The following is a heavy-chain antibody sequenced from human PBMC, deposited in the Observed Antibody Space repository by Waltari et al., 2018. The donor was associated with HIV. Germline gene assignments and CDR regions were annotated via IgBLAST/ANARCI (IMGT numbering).Heavy chain of an antibody. D-gene: IGHD5-18*01. CDR1: GGSISSGSYY. CDR3: ASQYSYGLRPNFFDY. V-gene: IGHV4-61*02. CDR2: IYTSGTT. J-gene: IGHJ4*02. Sequence: QVQLQESGPGLVKPSQTLSLTCSVSGGSISSGSYYWSWIRQPAGKGLEWIGRIYTSGTTNYNPSIKSRVSISVDTSKNQFSLKLSSVTAADTAVYYCASQYSYGLRPNFFDYWGQGTLVTVSS.